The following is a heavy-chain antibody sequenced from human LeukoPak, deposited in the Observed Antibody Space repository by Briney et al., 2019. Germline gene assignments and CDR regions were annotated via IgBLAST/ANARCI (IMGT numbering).Heavy chain of an antibody. CDR1: GFTFRNND. D-gene: IGHD2-2*01. V-gene: IGHV3-23*01. J-gene: IGHJ4*02. CDR2: ITSSGGTT. CDR3: AKEPPYSTSWCFDY. Sequence: GGSLRLSCAASGFTFRNNDMSWVRQAPGKGLEWVSEITSSGGTTSYADSVKGRFIISRDNPKNTLSLQMNSLRVEDTAVYYCAKEPPYSTSWCFDYWGQGILVTVSS.